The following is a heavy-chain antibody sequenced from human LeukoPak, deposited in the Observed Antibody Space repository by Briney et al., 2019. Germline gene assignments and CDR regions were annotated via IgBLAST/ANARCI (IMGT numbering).Heavy chain of an antibody. CDR2: IYYSGST. V-gene: IGHV4-39*01. CDR1: GGSISSSSYY. J-gene: IGHJ5*02. Sequence: SETLSLTCTVSGGSISSSSYYWGWIRQPPGKGLEWIGSIYYSGSTYYNPSLKSRVTISVDTSKNQFSPKLSSVTAADTAVYYCARRRRGSGSYVGWFDPWGQGTLVTVSS. D-gene: IGHD3-10*01. CDR3: ARRRRGSGSYVGWFDP.